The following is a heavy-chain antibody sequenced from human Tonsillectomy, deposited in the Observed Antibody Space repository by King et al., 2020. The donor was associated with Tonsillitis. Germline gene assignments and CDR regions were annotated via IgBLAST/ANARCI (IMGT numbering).Heavy chain of an antibody. Sequence: VQLVESGGGLVQPGESLRLSCAASGFTFSSYAMSWVRQAPGKGLELVSGISNIHDITYYTDSVKGRFTISRDISKNTLYLLMTSLRAEDTAVYYCAKRFGANSGAFDYWGQGTLVSVSS. V-gene: IGHV3-23*04. J-gene: IGHJ4*02. CDR2: ISNIHDIT. D-gene: IGHD4/OR15-4a*01. CDR3: AKRFGANSGAFDY. CDR1: GFTFSSYA.